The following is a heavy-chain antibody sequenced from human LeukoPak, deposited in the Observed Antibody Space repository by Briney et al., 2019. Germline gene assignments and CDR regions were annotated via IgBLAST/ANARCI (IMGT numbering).Heavy chain of an antibody. V-gene: IGHV3-7*01. CDR3: ARGPAGTFFRYLDY. CDR1: GFTFNKYA. J-gene: IGHJ4*02. D-gene: IGHD6-13*01. CDR2: IKQDGSEK. Sequence: GGSLRLSCAASGFTFNKYAMSWVRQAPGKGLEWVANIKQDGSEKYYVDSVKGRFTISRDNAKNSLYLQMNSLRAEDTAVYYCARGPAGTFFRYLDYWGQGTLVTVSS.